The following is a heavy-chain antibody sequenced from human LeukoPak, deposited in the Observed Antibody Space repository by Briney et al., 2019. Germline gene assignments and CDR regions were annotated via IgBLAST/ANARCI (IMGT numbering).Heavy chain of an antibody. V-gene: IGHV4-38-2*02. CDR1: GYSISSGYY. Sequence: SETLSLTCTVSGYSISSGYYWGWIRQPPGKGLEWIGSIYHSGSTYYNPSLKSRVIISVDTSKNQFSLKLSSVTAADTAVYYCAKNGTPGRVLLAATRYNWFDPWGLGTLVTVSS. J-gene: IGHJ5*02. CDR2: IYHSGST. D-gene: IGHD2-15*01. CDR3: AKNGTPGRVLLAATRYNWFDP.